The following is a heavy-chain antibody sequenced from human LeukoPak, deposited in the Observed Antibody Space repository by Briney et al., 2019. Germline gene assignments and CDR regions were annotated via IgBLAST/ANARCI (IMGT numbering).Heavy chain of an antibody. J-gene: IGHJ6*02. CDR2: KSYDGSNK. CDR3: ARRNYDSQSMDV. V-gene: IGHV3-30*03. D-gene: IGHD3-3*01. Sequence: GGSLRLSCAASGFTFSNYGMHWVRQAPGKGREWVVVKSYDGSNKNYADSGKGRFTISRDNSKNTLHLQMTSLRAEDTAVYYCARRNYDSQSMDVWGLGTPVTVSS. CDR1: GFTFSNYG.